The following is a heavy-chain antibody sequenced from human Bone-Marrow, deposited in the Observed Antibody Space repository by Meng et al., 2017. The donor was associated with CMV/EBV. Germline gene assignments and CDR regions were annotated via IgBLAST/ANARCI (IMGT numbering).Heavy chain of an antibody. CDR3: ARDGPYSSSWEPYDAFDI. CDR1: GGSIRSSSYY. J-gene: IGHJ3*02. V-gene: IGHV4-39*02. Sequence: SETLSLTCTVSGGSIRSSSYYWGWIRQPPGKGLEWIGSIYYSGSTYYNPSLKSRVTISVDTSKNQFSLKLSSVTAADTAVYYCARDGPYSSSWEPYDAFDIWGQGTMVTVSS. D-gene: IGHD6-13*01. CDR2: IYYSGST.